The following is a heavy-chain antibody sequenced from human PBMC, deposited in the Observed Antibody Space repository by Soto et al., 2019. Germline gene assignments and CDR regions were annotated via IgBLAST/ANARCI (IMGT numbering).Heavy chain of an antibody. D-gene: IGHD3-10*01. J-gene: IGHJ4*02. V-gene: IGHV4-59*08. CDR2: MYNSGST. CDR3: ASMGYHYGSGSYPLDY. Sequence: WTWIRQPPGKGLEWIGFMYNSGSTHYNPSLKSRVTISLDTSKNQFSLNLRSVTAADTAVYYCASMGYHYGSGSYPLDYWGQGTLVNVSS.